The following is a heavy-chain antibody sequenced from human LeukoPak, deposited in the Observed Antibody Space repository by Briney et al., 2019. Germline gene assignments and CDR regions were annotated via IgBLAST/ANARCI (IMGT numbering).Heavy chain of an antibody. CDR1: GFTVSNNY. CDR2: IYSVGTT. D-gene: IGHD6-13*01. V-gene: IGHV3-53*01. J-gene: IGHJ4*02. Sequence: GGSLRLSCAASGFTVSNNYMSWVRQAPGKGLEWVSVIYSVGTTFYADSVKGRFTISRDNSKNTLYLQMNNLRAEDTAVYYCARGPRYSFYWGQGTLVSVSS. CDR3: ARGPRYSFY.